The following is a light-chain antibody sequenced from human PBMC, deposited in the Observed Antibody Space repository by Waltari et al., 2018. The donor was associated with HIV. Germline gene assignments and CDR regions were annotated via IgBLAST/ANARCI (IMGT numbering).Light chain of an antibody. CDR3: SSYTRRGTVV. CDR2: EVT. J-gene: IGLJ2*01. V-gene: IGLV2-14*01. Sequence: QSALTQPASVSGSPGQSIVLPCTGSSSDICYYAYVSWYQQYPGQAPKALIYEVTSRPSGTSSRFSGSKSATTAFLAISKLQTDDEADYFCSSYTRRGTVVFGGGTRLTVL. CDR1: SSDICYYAY.